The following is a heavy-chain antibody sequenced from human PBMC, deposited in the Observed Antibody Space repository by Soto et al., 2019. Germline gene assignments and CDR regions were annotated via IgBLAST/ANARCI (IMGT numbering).Heavy chain of an antibody. CDR3: ARAIRDQLLSDY. CDR1: GYTFTSYD. D-gene: IGHD1-26*01. J-gene: IGHJ4*02. V-gene: IGHV1-8*01. Sequence: QVQLVQSGAEVRKPGASVKVSCKASGYTFTSYDIVWVRQATGQGLEWMGWMNPNSANTGYAQKSQGRVTMTRDTSMSTAYMELNSLTSEDTAVYYCARAIRDQLLSDYWGQGTLVTVSS. CDR2: MNPNSANT.